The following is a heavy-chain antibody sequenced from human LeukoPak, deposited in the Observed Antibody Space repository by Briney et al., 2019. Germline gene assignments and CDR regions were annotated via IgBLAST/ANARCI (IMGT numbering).Heavy chain of an antibody. J-gene: IGHJ6*03. CDR1: GGSISSYY. D-gene: IGHD6-13*01. CDR2: IYYSGST. Sequence: ASETLSLTCTVSGGSISSYYWSWIRQPPGKGLEWIGYIYYSGSTNYNPSLESRVTISVDTSKNQFSLKLSSVTAADTAVYYCARVGYSSSSTKLYYYYYMDVWGKGTAVTVSS. V-gene: IGHV4-59*01. CDR3: ARVGYSSSSTKLYYYYYMDV.